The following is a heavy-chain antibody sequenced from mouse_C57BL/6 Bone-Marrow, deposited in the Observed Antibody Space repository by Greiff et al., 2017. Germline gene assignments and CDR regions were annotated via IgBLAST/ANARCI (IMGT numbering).Heavy chain of an antibody. CDR3: TTTVGYFDY. CDR2: IDPENGDT. CDR1: GFNIKDDY. D-gene: IGHD1-1*01. Sequence: EVQLQESGAELVRPGASVKLSCTASGFNIKDDYMHWVKQRPEQGLEWIGWIDPENGDTEYASKFQGKATITADTSSNTAYLQLSSLTSEGTAVYYCTTTVGYFDYWGQGTTLTVSS. J-gene: IGHJ2*01. V-gene: IGHV14-4*01.